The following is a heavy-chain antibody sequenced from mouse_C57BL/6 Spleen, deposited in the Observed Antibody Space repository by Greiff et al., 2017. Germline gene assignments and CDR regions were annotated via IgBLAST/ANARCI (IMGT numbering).Heavy chain of an antibody. D-gene: IGHD1-1*01. CDR2: IYPGGGYT. CDR1: GYTFTNYW. J-gene: IGHJ2*01. Sequence: VMLVESGAELVRPGTSVKMSCKASGYTFTNYWIGWAKQRPGHGLEWIGDIYPGGGYTNYNEKFKGKATLTADKSSSTAYMQFSSLTSEDSAIYYCARITTVVATFPDYWGQGTTLTVSS. CDR3: ARITTVVATFPDY. V-gene: IGHV1-63*01.